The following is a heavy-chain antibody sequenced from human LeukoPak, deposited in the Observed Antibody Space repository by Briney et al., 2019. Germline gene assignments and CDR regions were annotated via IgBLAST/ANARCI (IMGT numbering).Heavy chain of an antibody. V-gene: IGHV1-46*01. Sequence: ASVKVSCKASGYTFTSYYMHWVRQAPGQGLEWMGIINPSGGSTSYAQKFQGRVTMTRDMSTSTVYMELSSLRSEDTAVYYCARGEGAVAGTVAFDYWGQGTLVTVSS. D-gene: IGHD6-19*01. CDR2: INPSGGST. J-gene: IGHJ4*02. CDR1: GYTFTSYY. CDR3: ARGEGAVAGTVAFDY.